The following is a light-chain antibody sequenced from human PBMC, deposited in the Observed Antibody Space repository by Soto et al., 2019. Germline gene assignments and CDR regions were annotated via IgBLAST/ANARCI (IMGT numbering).Light chain of an antibody. CDR2: AAS. J-gene: IGKJ5*01. CDR3: QQSYSSSPIT. Sequence: QSPSALSSSLGERVTITCRESQSISSYLNWYQQKPGKAPKLLIYAASSLQSGVPSRFSGSGSGTDFTLTINSLRPEDFASYYCQQSYSSSPITFGPGTRLEI. CDR1: QSISSY. V-gene: IGKV1-39*01.